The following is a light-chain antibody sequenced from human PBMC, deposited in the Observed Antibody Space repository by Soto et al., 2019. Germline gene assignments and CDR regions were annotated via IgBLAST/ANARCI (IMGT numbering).Light chain of an antibody. J-gene: IGLJ2*01. V-gene: IGLV4-69*01. CDR1: SGHSSYA. Sequence: QLVLTQSPSASASLGASVKLTCTLSSGHSSYAIAWHQQQPEKGPRYLMKLNSDGSHSKGDGIPDRFSGSSSGAERYLTISSLQSEDEADYYCQTMRVFGGGTKVTVL. CDR2: LNSDGSH. CDR3: QTMRV.